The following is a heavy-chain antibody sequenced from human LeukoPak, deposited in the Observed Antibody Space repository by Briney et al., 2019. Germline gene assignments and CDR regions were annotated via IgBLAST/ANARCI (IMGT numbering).Heavy chain of an antibody. J-gene: IGHJ4*02. Sequence: SETLSLTCTVSGGSFSSGSYYWSWIRQPPGKGLEWIGYIYYSGSTNYNPSLKSRVTISVDTSKNQFSLKLRSVTAADTAVYYCARGRGGYSGYDYYFDYWGQGSLVTVSS. V-gene: IGHV4-61*01. CDR3: ARGRGGYSGYDYYFDY. D-gene: IGHD5-12*01. CDR1: GGSFSSGSYY. CDR2: IYYSGST.